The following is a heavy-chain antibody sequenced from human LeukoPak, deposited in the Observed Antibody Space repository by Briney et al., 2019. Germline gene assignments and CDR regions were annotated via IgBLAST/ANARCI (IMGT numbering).Heavy chain of an antibody. Sequence: GGSLRLSCAASGFTFSSYGMHWVRQAPGKGLEWVAVIWYDGSNKYYADSVKGRFTISRDNSKNTLYLQMNSLRAEDTAVYYCARDGTPGKRRPTVTYYYYGMDVWGQGTTVTVSS. D-gene: IGHD4-11*01. CDR2: IWYDGSNK. J-gene: IGHJ6*02. CDR3: ARDGTPGKRRPTVTYYYYGMDV. CDR1: GFTFSSYG. V-gene: IGHV3-33*01.